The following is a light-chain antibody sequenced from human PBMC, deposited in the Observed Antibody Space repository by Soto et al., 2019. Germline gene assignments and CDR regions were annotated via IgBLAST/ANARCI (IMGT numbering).Light chain of an antibody. CDR2: NNN. V-gene: IGLV1-44*01. CDR3: ALLDDSLNGLRV. CDR1: SSNIGSNL. J-gene: IGLJ3*02. Sequence: QSVLTQPPSASGTPGQTVTISCSGSSSNIGSNLVNWYQLLPGTTPRLLIYNNNQRPSAVPDRFSGSKSGTSASLAISGLQSEDEGDYFCALLDDSLNGLRVFGGGTKLTVL.